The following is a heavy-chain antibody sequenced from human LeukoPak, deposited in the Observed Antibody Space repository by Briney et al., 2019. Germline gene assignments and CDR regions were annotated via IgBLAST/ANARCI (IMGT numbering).Heavy chain of an antibody. J-gene: IGHJ4*02. D-gene: IGHD4-17*01. CDR1: GFTFSSYA. V-gene: IGHV3-23*01. CDR3: AKDTQYGALE. CDR2: ISGSGGRT. Sequence: GGSLRLSCATSGFTFSSYALTWVRQAPGKGLEWVSDISGSGGRTYYADSVKGRFTISRDSSKITLYLQMNSLRAEDTAVYYCAKDTQYGALEWGQGTLVTVSS.